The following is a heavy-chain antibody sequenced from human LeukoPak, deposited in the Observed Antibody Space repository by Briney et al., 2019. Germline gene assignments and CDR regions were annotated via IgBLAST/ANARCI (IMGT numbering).Heavy chain of an antibody. CDR3: AKDWWERGYSGYDIGY. CDR1: GFTFSSYG. D-gene: IGHD5-12*01. CDR2: IRYDGSNK. J-gene: IGHJ4*02. Sequence: PGGSLRLSCAASGFTFSSYGMHWVRQAPGKGLEWVAFIRYDGSNKYYADSVKGRFTISRDNSKNTLYLQMNSLRAEDTAVYYCAKDWWERGYSGYDIGYWGQGTLVTVSS. V-gene: IGHV3-30*02.